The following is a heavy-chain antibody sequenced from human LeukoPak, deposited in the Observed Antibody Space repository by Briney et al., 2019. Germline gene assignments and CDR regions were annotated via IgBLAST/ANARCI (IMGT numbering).Heavy chain of an antibody. CDR1: GFTFSSYA. Sequence: GGSLRLSCAASGFTFSSYAMSWVRQAPGKGLEWVSAISGSGGSTYYADSVKGRFTISRDNSKNTLYLQMNSLRAEDTAVYYSPKVVHYDSYSVLAFWGQGPTVPVSS. CDR3: PKVVHYDSYSVLAF. CDR2: ISGSGGST. J-gene: IGHJ6*02. V-gene: IGHV3-23*01. D-gene: IGHD3-10*01.